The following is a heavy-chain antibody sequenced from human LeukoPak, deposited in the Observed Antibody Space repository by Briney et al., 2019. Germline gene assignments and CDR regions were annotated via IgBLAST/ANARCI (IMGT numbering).Heavy chain of an antibody. CDR2: IRYDGSNK. Sequence: PGGSLRLSCAASGFTFSGSALHWVRQAPGKGLEWVAFIRYDGSNKYYADSVKGRFTISRDNSKNTLYLQMNSLRAEDTAVYYCAKDRGIQLWLDYFDYWGQGTLVTVSS. CDR1: GFTFSGSA. J-gene: IGHJ4*02. CDR3: AKDRGIQLWLDYFDY. D-gene: IGHD5-18*01. V-gene: IGHV3-30*02.